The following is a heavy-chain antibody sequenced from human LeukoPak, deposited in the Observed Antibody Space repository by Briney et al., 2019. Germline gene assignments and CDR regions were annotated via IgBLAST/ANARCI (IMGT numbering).Heavy chain of an antibody. V-gene: IGHV3-21*01. D-gene: IGHD3-22*01. CDR2: ISSSSSYI. CDR3: ARDGLVDDSSS. Sequence: GGSLRLSCAASGFTFSSYSMNWVRQAPGKGLEWVSSISSSSSYIYYADSVKCRFTISRDNAKNSLYLQMNSLRAEDTAVYYCARDGLVDDSSSWGQGTLVTVSS. CDR1: GFTFSSYS. J-gene: IGHJ5*02.